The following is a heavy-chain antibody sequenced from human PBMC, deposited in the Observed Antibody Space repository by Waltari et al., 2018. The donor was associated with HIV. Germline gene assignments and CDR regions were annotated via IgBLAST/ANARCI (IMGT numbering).Heavy chain of an antibody. D-gene: IGHD3-10*02. V-gene: IGHV3-74*01. CDR1: GFRVGRYW. Sequence: EVQLVQSGGGLVQPGGSRRFSLAASGFRVGRYWMHWVRQIPGQGLVWVSRINPDGNTINYADSVRGRFTISRDYAKNTLYLQMNSLRDEDTAMYYCVKDMFGEYDYWGQGTLVTVSS. CDR2: INPDGNTI. CDR3: VKDMFGEYDY. J-gene: IGHJ4*02.